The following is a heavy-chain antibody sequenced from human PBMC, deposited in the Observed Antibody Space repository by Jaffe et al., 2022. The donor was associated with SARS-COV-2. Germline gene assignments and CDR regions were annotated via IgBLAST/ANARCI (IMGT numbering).Heavy chain of an antibody. D-gene: IGHD3-3*01. Sequence: QLQLQESGPGLLKSSETLSLSCTVSGGSISSSGYYWGWIRQPPGKGLEWIGTIYYTGSTYYNPPLKSRVTISVDTSKNQLSLRLSSVTAADTAVYYCARSAPDGDFWSNYEYYFDHWGQGTLVTVSS. CDR3: ARSAPDGDFWSNYEYYFDH. V-gene: IGHV4-39*01. CDR2: IYYTGST. CDR1: GGSISSSGYY. J-gene: IGHJ4*02.